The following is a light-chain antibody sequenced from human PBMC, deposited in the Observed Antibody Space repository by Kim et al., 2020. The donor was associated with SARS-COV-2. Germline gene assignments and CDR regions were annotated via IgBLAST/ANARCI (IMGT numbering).Light chain of an antibody. J-gene: IGLJ2*01. CDR2: GRN. CDR3: QSRDSGGNVV. V-gene: IGLV3-19*01. CDR1: SLRSYY. Sequence: SSELTQDPAVSVALGQTVRITCQGDSLRSYYATWYQQKPRQAPLLVIFGRNNRPSGIPDRFSGSISGNTASLTISGAQAEDDADFYCQSRDSGGNVVFGGGTKLTVL.